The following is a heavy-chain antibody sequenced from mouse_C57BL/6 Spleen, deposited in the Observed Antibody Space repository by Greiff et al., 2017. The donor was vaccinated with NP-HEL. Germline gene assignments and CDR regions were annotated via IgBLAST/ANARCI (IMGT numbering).Heavy chain of an antibody. CDR3: ERWAASLYAMDY. V-gene: IGHV1-4*01. CDR1: GYTFTSYT. CDR2: INPSSGYT. Sequence: VQLQQSGAELARPGASVKMSCKASGYTFTSYTMHWVKQRPGQGLEWIGYINPSSGYTKYNQKFKDKATLTADKSSSTAYMQLSSLTSEDSAVYYCERWAASLYAMDYWGQGTSVTVSS. D-gene: IGHD6-1*01. J-gene: IGHJ4*01.